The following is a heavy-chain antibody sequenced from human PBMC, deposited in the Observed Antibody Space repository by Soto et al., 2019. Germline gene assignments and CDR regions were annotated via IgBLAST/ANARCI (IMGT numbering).Heavy chain of an antibody. CDR2: IRSKANSYAT. V-gene: IGHV3-73*01. D-gene: IGHD6-6*01. CDR3: TRHSRQRGIAARAANSDAFDI. J-gene: IGHJ3*02. Sequence: GGSLRLSCAASGFTFSGSAMHWVRQASGKGLEWVGRIRSKANSYATAYAASVKGRFTISRDDSKNKAYLQMNSLKTEDTAVYYCTRHSRQRGIAARAANSDAFDIWGQGTMVTVSS. CDR1: GFTFSGSA.